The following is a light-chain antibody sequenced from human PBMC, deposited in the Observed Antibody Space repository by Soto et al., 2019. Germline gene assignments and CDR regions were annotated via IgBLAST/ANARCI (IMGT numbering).Light chain of an antibody. Sequence: DIQLTQSPSFLSASVGDRVTITCRASQGIISYLAWYQQKPGKAPKLLIYAASTLQSGVPSRFSGSGSGTEFTLTISSLQPEDFATYYCQQLNSYPGFTFGPGTKVDIK. V-gene: IGKV1-9*01. CDR1: QGIISY. CDR2: AAS. CDR3: QQLNSYPGFT. J-gene: IGKJ3*01.